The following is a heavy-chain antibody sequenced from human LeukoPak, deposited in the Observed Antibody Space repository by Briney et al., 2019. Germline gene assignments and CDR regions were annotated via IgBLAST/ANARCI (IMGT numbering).Heavy chain of an antibody. V-gene: IGHV4-4*07. Sequence: SETLSLTCTVSGGSINFYYWSWIRQPAGKGLEWIGRIYSTGSTNYSPSLKSRVTMSVDKSKNQFSLNLSSVTAADTAVYYCARAGLDYDFWSGLDYWGQGTLVTVSS. CDR1: GGSINFYY. CDR2: IYSTGST. CDR3: ARAGLDYDFWSGLDY. J-gene: IGHJ4*02. D-gene: IGHD3-3*01.